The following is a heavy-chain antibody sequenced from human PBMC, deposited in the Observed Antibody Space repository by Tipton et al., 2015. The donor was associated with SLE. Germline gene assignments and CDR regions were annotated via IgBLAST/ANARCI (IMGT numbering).Heavy chain of an antibody. J-gene: IGHJ6*02. CDR2: IWYDGSNK. V-gene: IGHV3-33*01. D-gene: IGHD1-26*01. CDR3: ARGGGATGGMDV. CDR1: GFTFNSYG. Sequence: SLRLSCAASGFTFNSYGMHWVRQAPGKGLEWVAVIWYDGSNKYYADSVKGRFTISRDNSKNTLYLQMNSLRAEDTAVYYCARGGGATGGMDVWGQGTTVTVSS.